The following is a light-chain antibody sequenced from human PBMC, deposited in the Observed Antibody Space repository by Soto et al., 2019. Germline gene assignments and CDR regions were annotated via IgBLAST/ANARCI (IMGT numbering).Light chain of an antibody. CDR1: QAISSD. J-gene: IGKJ4*01. CDR2: AAS. V-gene: IGKV1-9*01. CDR3: QQLNSFAFT. Sequence: DIQLTQSPSFLSASVGDRVTITCRASQAISSDLAWYQQEPGKAPKLLIYAASTLQSGVPSRFSGSGSGTEFTLTISSLQPEDFATYHCQQLNSFAFTFGGGTKVEIK.